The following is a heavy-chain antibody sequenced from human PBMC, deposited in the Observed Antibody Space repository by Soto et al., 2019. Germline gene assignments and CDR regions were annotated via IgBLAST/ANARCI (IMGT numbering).Heavy chain of an antibody. J-gene: IGHJ6*03. Sequence: PSQVHSLTCDISGDSVSSTSAAWNWIRLSPSRGLEWLARTYYRSRWYNDYAVSVRSRITVNPDTSKNQFSLQLTSVTPEDTAVYYCAGTTSHQWYYMDVWGKGTTVTVSS. CDR1: GDSVSSTSAA. CDR3: AGTTSHQWYYMDV. D-gene: IGHD1-7*01. V-gene: IGHV6-1*01. CDR2: TYYRSRWYN.